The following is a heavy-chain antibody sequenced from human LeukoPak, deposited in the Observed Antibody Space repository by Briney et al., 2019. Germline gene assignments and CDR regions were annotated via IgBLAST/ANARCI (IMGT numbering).Heavy chain of an antibody. CDR1: GFTFSSYW. Sequence: PGGSLRLSCAASGFTFSSYWMSWVRQAPGKGLEWVANIKQDGSDKYYVDSVKGRFTISRDNAKNSLYLQMNSLRAEDTAVYYCARGVPEYSYGSSAYHYEWSGPWGQGTLVTVSS. D-gene: IGHD3-22*01. J-gene: IGHJ5*02. CDR3: ARGVPEYSYGSSAYHYEWSGP. CDR2: IKQDGSDK. V-gene: IGHV3-7*01.